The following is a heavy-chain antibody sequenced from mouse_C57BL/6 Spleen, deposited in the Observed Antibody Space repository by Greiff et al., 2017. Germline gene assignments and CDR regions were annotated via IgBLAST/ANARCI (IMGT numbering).Heavy chain of an antibody. CDR3: ARWDDYDDYAMDY. J-gene: IGHJ4*01. CDR2: IYPGDGDP. CDR1: GYAFSSSW. Sequence: VQLQQSGPELVKPGASVKISCKASGYAFSSSWMNWVKQRPGKGLEWIGRIYPGDGDPNYNGKFKGKATLTADKSSSTAYMQLSSLTSEDSAVYFCARWDDYDDYAMDYWGQGTSVTVSS. D-gene: IGHD2-4*01. V-gene: IGHV1-82*01.